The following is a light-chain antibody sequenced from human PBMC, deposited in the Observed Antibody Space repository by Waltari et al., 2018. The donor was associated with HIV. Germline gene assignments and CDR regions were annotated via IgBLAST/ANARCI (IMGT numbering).Light chain of an antibody. CDR2: EVT. V-gene: IGLV2-8*01. CDR1: SSDVGGYNY. CDR3: SSLEGNNAFV. Sequence: QSALTQPASVSGSTGQSITISCTGTSSDVGGYNYVYWYQNHPGKAPKLMLCEVTNRPSGVPARFTGPKPGNTPSLTVSGLQSDEEADFDCSSLEGNNAFVFGGGTMLTVL. J-gene: IGLJ2*01.